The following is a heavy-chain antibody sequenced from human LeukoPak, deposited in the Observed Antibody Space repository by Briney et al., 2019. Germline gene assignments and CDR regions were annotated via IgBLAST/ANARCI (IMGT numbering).Heavy chain of an antibody. CDR3: ARRLHIPVSGWHFDF. V-gene: IGHV3-48*04. D-gene: IGHD6-19*01. Sequence: GGSLRLSCAASGFPFNTFHINWVRQPPGKGLARISFISGPSNTIDYADSVRGRFTISRDYARNSVYLQMNSLRVDDTAVYCCARRLHIPVSGWHFDFWGRGAQVTVSS. CDR2: ISGPSNTI. CDR1: GFPFNTFH. J-gene: IGHJ2*01.